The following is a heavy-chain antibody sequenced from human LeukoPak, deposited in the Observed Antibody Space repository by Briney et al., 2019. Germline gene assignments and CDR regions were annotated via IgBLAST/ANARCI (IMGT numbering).Heavy chain of an antibody. V-gene: IGHV3-53*01. CDR3: ARGAPYYYDSSGYLVDY. J-gene: IGHJ4*02. Sequence: PGRSLRLSCAASGFTFSNNAMHWVRQAPGKGLEWVSVTYSGGSTYYADSVKGRFTISRDNSKNTLYLQMNSLRAEDTAVYYCARGAPYYYDSSGYLVDYWGQGTLVTVSS. CDR2: TYSGGST. CDR1: GFTFSNNA. D-gene: IGHD3-22*01.